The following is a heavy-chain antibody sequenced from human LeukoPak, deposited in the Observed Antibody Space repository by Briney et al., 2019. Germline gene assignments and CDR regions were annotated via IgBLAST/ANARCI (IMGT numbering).Heavy chain of an antibody. Sequence: GGSLRLSCAASGFTFSSYGMHWVRQAPGKGLEWVAFLRYDGSNKYYADSVKGRFTISRDNSKNTLYLQMNSLRAEDTAVYYCAKDLRGSETAGIDYWGQGTLVTVSS. D-gene: IGHD3-10*01. CDR1: GFTFSSYG. J-gene: IGHJ4*02. CDR2: LRYDGSNK. V-gene: IGHV3-30*02. CDR3: AKDLRGSETAGIDY.